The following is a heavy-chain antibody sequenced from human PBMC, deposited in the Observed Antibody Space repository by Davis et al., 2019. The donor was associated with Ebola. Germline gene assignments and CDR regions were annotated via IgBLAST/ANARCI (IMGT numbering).Heavy chain of an antibody. V-gene: IGHV3-21*01. CDR1: GFTFSSYS. J-gene: IGHJ4*02. CDR2: ISSSSSYI. D-gene: IGHD3-22*01. CDR3: AKCHMIVVVMNYFDY. Sequence: GESLKISCAASGFTFSSYSMNWVRQAPGKGLEWVSSISSSSSYIYYADSVKGRVTISRDNSKNTLYLQMNSLRAEDTAVYYCAKCHMIVVVMNYFDYWGQGTLVTVSS.